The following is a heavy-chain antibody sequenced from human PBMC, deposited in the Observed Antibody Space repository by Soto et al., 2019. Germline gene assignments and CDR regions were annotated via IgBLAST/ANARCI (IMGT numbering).Heavy chain of an antibody. V-gene: IGHV1-2*02. CDR3: AREEGTELDF. CDR1: GYTFTDAY. J-gene: IGHJ4*02. CDR2: INPKNVGT. D-gene: IGHD1-7*01. Sequence: QVRLVQSGAEVKKPGASVKVTCKPSGYTFTDAYIHWVRQAPGQGLEWLGWINPKNVGTNYEQKFQGRVTMTRDTTSSTAFMELSSLNSNDTAVYYCAREEGTELDFWGQGTLVTGSS.